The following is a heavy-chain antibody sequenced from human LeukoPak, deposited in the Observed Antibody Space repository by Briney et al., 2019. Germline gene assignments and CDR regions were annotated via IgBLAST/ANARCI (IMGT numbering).Heavy chain of an antibody. CDR2: MSHDGNNG. Sequence: PGGSLRLSCAASGFPFSIYAVHWVRQAPGKGLEWVAVMSHDGNNGFYADSVKGRFTISRDNSRNTLYLQMNSLRAEDTAVHYCARAAVDILTGYYNSYGMDVWGQGTTVTVSS. J-gene: IGHJ6*02. D-gene: IGHD3-9*01. CDR1: GFPFSIYA. V-gene: IGHV3-30*04. CDR3: ARAAVDILTGYYNSYGMDV.